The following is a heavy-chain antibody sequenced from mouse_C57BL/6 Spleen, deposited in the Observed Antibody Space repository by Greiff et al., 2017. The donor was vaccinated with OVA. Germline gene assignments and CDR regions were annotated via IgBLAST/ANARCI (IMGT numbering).Heavy chain of an antibody. D-gene: IGHD2-1*01. CDR1: GYTFTDYY. CDR2: IYPGSGNT. V-gene: IGHV1-76*01. CDR3: GREGGNYWYFDV. Sequence: QVQLQQSGAELVRPGASVKLSCKASGYTFTDYYINWVKQRPGQGLEWIARIYPGSGNTYYNEKFTGKATLTAEKSSSTAYMQLSSMTSEDSAVYFCGREGGNYWYFDVWGTGTTVTVSS. J-gene: IGHJ1*03.